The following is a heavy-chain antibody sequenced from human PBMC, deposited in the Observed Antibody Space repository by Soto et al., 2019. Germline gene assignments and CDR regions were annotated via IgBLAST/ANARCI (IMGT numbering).Heavy chain of an antibody. Sequence: PGGSLRLSCAASGFTFSSYGMHWVRQAPGKGLEWVAVIWYDGSNKYYADSVKGRFTISRDNSKNTLYLQMNSLRAEDTAVYYCARGQTAAVAGTAELIDYWGQGTLVTVSS. V-gene: IGHV3-33*01. J-gene: IGHJ4*02. CDR2: IWYDGSNK. CDR1: GFTFSSYG. D-gene: IGHD6-19*01. CDR3: ARGQTAAVAGTAELIDY.